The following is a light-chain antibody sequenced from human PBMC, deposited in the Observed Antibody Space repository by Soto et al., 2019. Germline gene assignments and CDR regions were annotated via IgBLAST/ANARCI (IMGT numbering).Light chain of an antibody. V-gene: IGLV2-11*01. CDR3: CSYAGSYTVL. CDR1: SSDFGGYNY. Sequence: QSALTQPRSVSGSPGQSVTISCTGTSSDFGGYNYVSWYQQHPGKAPQLMIYDVSERPSGVPDRFSGSKSGNTASLTISGLQAQDEADYYCCSYAGSYTVLFGGGTQLTVL. J-gene: IGLJ2*01. CDR2: DVS.